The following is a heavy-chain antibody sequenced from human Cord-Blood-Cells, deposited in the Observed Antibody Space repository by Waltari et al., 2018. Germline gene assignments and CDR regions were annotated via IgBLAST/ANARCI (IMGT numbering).Heavy chain of an antibody. CDR2: IIPNLGIS. Sequence: QVQLVQSGAEVKKPGSSVKVSCKASGGTFSSYAISWVRQAPGQGLEWMGRIIPNLGISNYAQKFEGRVTITADKATSTAYMELSSLRSEDTGVYYCAGGDVVVPAASDYWGQGTLVTVSS. CDR3: AGGDVVVPAASDY. D-gene: IGHD2-2*01. CDR1: GGTFSSYA. V-gene: IGHV1-69*09. J-gene: IGHJ4*02.